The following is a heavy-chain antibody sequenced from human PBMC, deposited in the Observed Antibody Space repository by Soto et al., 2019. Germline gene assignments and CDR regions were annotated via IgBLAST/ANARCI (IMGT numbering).Heavy chain of an antibody. D-gene: IGHD1-1*01. CDR2: ISGSAGTT. V-gene: IGHV3-23*01. Sequence: EVQLLESGGGLVQPGGSLRLSCAASGFSIGGYAMNWVRQAPEKGLEWVSAISGSAGTTYYADSMKGRFTVSRDNSKNTLYLQMNSLRANDTAVYYCANYFGPGLGRFDYWGPGTLVTVSS. CDR3: ANYFGPGLGRFDY. J-gene: IGHJ4*02. CDR1: GFSIGGYA.